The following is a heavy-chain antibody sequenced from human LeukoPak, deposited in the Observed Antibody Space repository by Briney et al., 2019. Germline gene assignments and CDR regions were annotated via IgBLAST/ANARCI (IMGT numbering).Heavy chain of an antibody. J-gene: IGHJ4*01. CDR2: IDPSGSI. Sequence: PSQTLSLTCSVSGGSIRSGNYYWSWIRQSAGKGLEWIGRIDPSGSINYTPSLKSRVTMSLDTSKNQFSLRLTSVTATDTAVYYCARHDFDDNGYRPFYYWGHGSLVTVSS. D-gene: IGHD5-18*01. V-gene: IGHV4-61*02. CDR3: ARHDFDDNGYRPFYY. CDR1: GGSIRSGNYY.